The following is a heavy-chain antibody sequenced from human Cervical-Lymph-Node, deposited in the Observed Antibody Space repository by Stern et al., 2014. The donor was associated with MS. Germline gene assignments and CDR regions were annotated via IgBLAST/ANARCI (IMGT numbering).Heavy chain of an antibody. Sequence: QLVQSETEVKKPGASVKVSCKASGYTFGTYTIHWVRQATGHGLEWMGWVHPNSGNTGYAQKFQDRVTMTTDTSIRTAYMDLGSLTSEDTAVYYCARGPGAAALDVWGQGTTVTVSS. CDR1: GYTFGTYT. D-gene: IGHD6-13*01. CDR2: VHPNSGNT. J-gene: IGHJ6*02. CDR3: ARGPGAAALDV. V-gene: IGHV1-8*01.